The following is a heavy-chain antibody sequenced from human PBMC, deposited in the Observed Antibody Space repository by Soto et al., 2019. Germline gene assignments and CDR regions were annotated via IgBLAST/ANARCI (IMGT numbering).Heavy chain of an antibody. V-gene: IGHV3-7*03. CDR1: GFTFSSYW. CDR2: IKQDGSEK. D-gene: IGHD3-10*01. J-gene: IGHJ6*02. Sequence: GGSLRLSCAASGFTFSSYWMSWVRQAPGKGLEWAANIKQDGSEKYYVDSVKGRFTISRDNAKNSLYLQMNSLRAEDTAVYYCARWFKDYYYGMDVWGQGTTVTVSS. CDR3: ARWFKDYYYGMDV.